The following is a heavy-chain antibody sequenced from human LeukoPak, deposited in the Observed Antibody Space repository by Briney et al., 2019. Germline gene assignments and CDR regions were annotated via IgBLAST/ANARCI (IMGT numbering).Heavy chain of an antibody. D-gene: IGHD3-22*01. J-gene: IGHJ4*02. CDR3: ARGGPYYDSSRANDLNY. CDR1: GYTFTDYY. Sequence: ASVKVSCKASGYTFTDYYMQWVRQAPGQGLEWMGWIDPNSGGTHYVQRFQGWVAMTRDTSISTAYMELSRLTSDDTAVYYCARGGPYYDSSRANDLNYWGQGTLVTVSS. V-gene: IGHV1-2*04. CDR2: IDPNSGGT.